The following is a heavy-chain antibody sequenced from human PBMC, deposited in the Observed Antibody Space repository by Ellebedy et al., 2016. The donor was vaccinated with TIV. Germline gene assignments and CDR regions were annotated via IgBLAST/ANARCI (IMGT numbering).Heavy chain of an antibody. CDR1: GYTFTSYY. CDR2: IIPIFGTA. CDR3: AGGNPFDY. V-gene: IGHV1-69*13. D-gene: IGHD1-14*01. Sequence: SVKVSXXASGYTFTSYYMHWVRQATGQGLEWMGGIIPIFGTANYAQKFQGRVTITADESTSTAYMELSSLRSEDTAVYYCAGGNPFDYWGQGTLVTVSS. J-gene: IGHJ4*02.